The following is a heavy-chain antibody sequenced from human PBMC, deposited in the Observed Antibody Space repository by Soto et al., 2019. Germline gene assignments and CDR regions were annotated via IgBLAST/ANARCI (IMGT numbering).Heavy chain of an antibody. CDR1: GYTFTSYA. J-gene: IGHJ4*02. D-gene: IGHD2-21*02. V-gene: IGHV1-3*01. CDR2: INAGNGNT. CDR3: ARDLVGVTRLDY. Sequence: QVQLVQSGAEVKKPGASVKVSCKASGYTFTSYAMHWVRQAPGQRLGWMGWINAGNGNTKYSQKFQGRVTITRDTSASTAYMELSSLRSEDTAVYYCARDLVGVTRLDYWGQGTLVTVSS.